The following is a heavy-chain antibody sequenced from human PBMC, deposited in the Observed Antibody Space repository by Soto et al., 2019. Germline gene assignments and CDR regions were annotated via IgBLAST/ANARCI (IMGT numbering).Heavy chain of an antibody. Sequence: GGSLRLSCAASGFTFSSYGMHRVRQAPGKGLEWVAVISYDGSNKYYADSVKGRFTISRDNSKNTLYLQMNSLRAEDTAVYYCAKSGYSSGWYEMGDYWGQGTLVTVSS. CDR3: AKSGYSSGWYEMGDY. D-gene: IGHD6-19*01. CDR2: ISYDGSNK. CDR1: GFTFSSYG. J-gene: IGHJ4*02. V-gene: IGHV3-30*18.